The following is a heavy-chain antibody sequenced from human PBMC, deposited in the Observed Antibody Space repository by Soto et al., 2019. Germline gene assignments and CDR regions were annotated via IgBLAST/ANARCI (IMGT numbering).Heavy chain of an antibody. CDR2: MYPSGST. J-gene: IGHJ4*02. Sequence: QLQLQESGPGLVKPSETLSLTCTVSGGSVSSSGSHYWGWIRQPPGQGLEWIGSMYPSGSTYSNPSLKSRVIISVDTSKNQFSLKLNSVTAADTAVYYCGRAPDSWGQGTLVTVSS. CDR3: GRAPDS. CDR1: GGSVSSSGSHY. V-gene: IGHV4-39*01.